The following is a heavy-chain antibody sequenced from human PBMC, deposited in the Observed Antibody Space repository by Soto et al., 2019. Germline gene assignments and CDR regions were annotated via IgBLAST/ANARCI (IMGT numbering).Heavy chain of an antibody. CDR2: IKEDGSQK. CDR1: GFTFSSFW. D-gene: IGHD6-19*01. Sequence: PVGSLRLSCSASGFTFSSFWMTWVRQTPGRGLERVANIKEDGSQKYYVDSVKGRFTISRDNAKNSLYLQMNSLRADDTAVYYCVRDRGWFTFDYWGQGILVTVSS. CDR3: VRDRGWFTFDY. V-gene: IGHV3-7*01. J-gene: IGHJ4*02.